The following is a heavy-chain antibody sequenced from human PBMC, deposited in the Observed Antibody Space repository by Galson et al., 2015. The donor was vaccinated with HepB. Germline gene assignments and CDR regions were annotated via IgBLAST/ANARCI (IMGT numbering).Heavy chain of an antibody. D-gene: IGHD3-10*01. CDR3: ARERRGEGFFDN. CDR2: ISDSGTT. CDR1: GGSIKNFY. V-gene: IGHV4-59*01. Sequence: LSLTCTVSGGSIKNFYWSWIRQSPGKGLEWLGYISDSGTTDYNPALKSRVSISVDTSGSQIFLTLHSVTTADTAVYHCARERRGEGFFDNWGQGVLVTVSS. J-gene: IGHJ4*02.